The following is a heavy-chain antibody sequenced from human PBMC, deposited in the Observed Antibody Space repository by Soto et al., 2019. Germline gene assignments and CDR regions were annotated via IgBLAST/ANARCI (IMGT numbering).Heavy chain of an antibody. J-gene: IGHJ4*02. V-gene: IGHV4-4*02. Sequence: SETLSLTCDVSGGSITNNNWWSRVRQPPVEGLEWIGEMHHIGITNYNPSLNSRVTMSVDTSKNQFFLKLNSVTAADTAVYYCTKNSAYAMEYWGQGTMVTVSS. CDR1: GGSITNNNW. CDR3: TKNSAYAMEY. D-gene: IGHD5-12*01. CDR2: MHHIGIT.